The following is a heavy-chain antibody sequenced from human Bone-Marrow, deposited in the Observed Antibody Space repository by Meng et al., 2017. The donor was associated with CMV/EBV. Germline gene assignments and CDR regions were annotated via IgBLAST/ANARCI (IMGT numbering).Heavy chain of an antibody. CDR3: ARGRIMITFGGVIVPSDY. V-gene: IGHV4-34*01. CDR2: IIHSGST. D-gene: IGHD3-16*02. J-gene: IGHJ4*02. Sequence: SFSGYYLSWIRPPPGKGLEWIGEIIHSGSTNYNPSLKSRVTISVDTSKNQFSLTLSSVTAADTAVYYCARGRIMITFGGVIVPSDYWGQGTLVTVSS. CDR1: SFSGYY.